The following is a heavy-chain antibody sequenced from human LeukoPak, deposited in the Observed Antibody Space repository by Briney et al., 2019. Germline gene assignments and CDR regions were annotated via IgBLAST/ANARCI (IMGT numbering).Heavy chain of an antibody. J-gene: IGHJ3*02. V-gene: IGHV4-31*03. CDR2: IYYSGST. Sequence: SETLSLTCTVSGGSISSGGYYWSWIRQHPGKGLEWIGYIYYSGSTYYNPSLKSRVTISVDTSKNQFSLKLSSVTAADTAVYYCASAPHTAYDLWSGNFDIWGQGTMVTVSS. CDR3: ASAPHTAYDLWSGNFDI. D-gene: IGHD3-3*01. CDR1: GGSISSGGYY.